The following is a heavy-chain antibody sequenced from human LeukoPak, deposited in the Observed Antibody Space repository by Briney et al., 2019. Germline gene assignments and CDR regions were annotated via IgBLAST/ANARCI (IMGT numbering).Heavy chain of an antibody. V-gene: IGHV3-30*18. CDR2: ISYDGSNK. D-gene: IGHD3-10*01. J-gene: IGHJ6*04. CDR3: AKEGYYGSTTGRLKDGMDV. Sequence: PGGSLRLSCAASGFTFSSYGMHWVRQAPGKGLEWVAVISYDGSNKYYAGSVKGRFTISRDNSKNTLYLQMNSLRAEDTAVYYCAKEGYYGSTTGRLKDGMDVWGKGTTVTVSS. CDR1: GFTFSSYG.